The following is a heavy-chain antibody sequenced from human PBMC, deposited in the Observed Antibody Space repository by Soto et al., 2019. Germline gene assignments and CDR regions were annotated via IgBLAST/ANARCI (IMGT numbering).Heavy chain of an antibody. Sequence: QVQLVESGGGVVQPGRSLRLSCAASGFTFSSYGMHWVRQAPGKGLGWVAVIWYDGSNKYYAASVKGRFTISRDHSKNTLYLQMNSLRAEDTAVYYCARDCAGYSSGWYQRGGFDYWGQGTLVTVSS. CDR1: GFTFSSYG. V-gene: IGHV3-33*01. CDR2: IWYDGSNK. CDR3: ARDCAGYSSGWYQRGGFDY. D-gene: IGHD6-19*01. J-gene: IGHJ4*02.